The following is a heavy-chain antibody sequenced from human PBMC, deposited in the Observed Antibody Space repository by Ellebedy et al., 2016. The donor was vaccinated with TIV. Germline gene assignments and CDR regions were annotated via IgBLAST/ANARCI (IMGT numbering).Heavy chain of an antibody. CDR2: ISSSGSYI. D-gene: IGHD2-2*01. CDR3: ARVEPFYCSSTSCKNLGSDY. CDR1: GFTFNSYT. J-gene: IGHJ4*02. V-gene: IGHV3-21*01. Sequence: GGSLRLSXAASGFTFNSYTMHWVRQAPGKGLEWVSSISSSGSYIYYADSVRGRFTISRDNAKNSLYLQMNSLRAEDTAVYYCARVEPFYCSSTSCKNLGSDYWGQGTLVTVSS.